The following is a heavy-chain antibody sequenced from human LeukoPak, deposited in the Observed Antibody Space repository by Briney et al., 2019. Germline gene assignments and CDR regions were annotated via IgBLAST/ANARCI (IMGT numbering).Heavy chain of an antibody. Sequence: SETVSLTCTVSGGSISSYYWSWIRQPPGKGLEWIGYIYYSGSTNYNPSLKSRVTISVDTSKNQFSLKLSSVTAADTAAYYCARERGGLGIQYFDYWGQGTLVTVSS. D-gene: IGHD7-27*01. CDR1: GGSISSYY. V-gene: IGHV4-59*01. CDR2: IYYSGST. J-gene: IGHJ4*02. CDR3: ARERGGLGIQYFDY.